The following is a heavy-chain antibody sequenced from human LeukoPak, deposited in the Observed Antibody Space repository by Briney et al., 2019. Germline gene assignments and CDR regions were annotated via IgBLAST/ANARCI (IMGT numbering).Heavy chain of an antibody. Sequence: PSETLSLTCTVSGGSISSGDYYWGWLRQPPGTGLEWIGYIYYSGSTYYNPSLKSRVTISVDTSKNQFSLKLSSVTAADTAVYYCARVYRASDYWGQGTLVTVSS. D-gene: IGHD3-16*02. CDR1: GGSISSGDYY. CDR2: IYYSGST. V-gene: IGHV4-30-4*01. CDR3: ARVYRASDY. J-gene: IGHJ4*02.